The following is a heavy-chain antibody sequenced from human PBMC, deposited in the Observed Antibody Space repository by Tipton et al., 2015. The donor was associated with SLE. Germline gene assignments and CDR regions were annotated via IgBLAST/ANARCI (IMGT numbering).Heavy chain of an antibody. D-gene: IGHD6-13*01. V-gene: IGHV4-59*01. CDR3: ARVGDEAAAALGY. CDR1: GGSISSYY. J-gene: IGHJ4*02. Sequence: TLSLTCTVSGGSISSYYWSWIRQPPGKGLEWIGYIYYSGSTNYNPSLKSRVTISVDTSKNQFPLKLSSVTAADTAVYYCARVGDEAAAALGYWGQGTLVTVSS. CDR2: IYYSGST.